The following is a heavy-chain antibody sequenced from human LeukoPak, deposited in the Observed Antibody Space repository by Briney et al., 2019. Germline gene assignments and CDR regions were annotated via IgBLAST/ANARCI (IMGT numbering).Heavy chain of an antibody. CDR3: ARGGYCSGGSCYPWSDP. J-gene: IGHJ5*02. CDR2: ISSSSGTI. Sequence: GGSLRLSCAASGFTFSSYSMNWVRQAPGKGLEWVSYISSSSGTIYYADSVKGRFTISRDNAKNSLYLQMNSLRAEDTAVYYCARGGYCSGGSCYPWSDPWGQGTLVTVSS. D-gene: IGHD2-15*01. V-gene: IGHV3-48*01. CDR1: GFTFSSYS.